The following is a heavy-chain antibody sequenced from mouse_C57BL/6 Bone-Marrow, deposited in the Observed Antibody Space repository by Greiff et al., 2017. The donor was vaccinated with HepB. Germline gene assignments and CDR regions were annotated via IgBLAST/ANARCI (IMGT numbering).Heavy chain of an antibody. CDR2: FYPGSGSI. D-gene: IGHD1-1*01. J-gene: IGHJ4*01. CDR3: ARHEDKMSTVVPMDY. Sequence: VKLVESGAELVKPGASVKLSCKASGYTFTEYTIHWVKQRSGQGLEWIGWFYPGSGSIKYNEKFKDKATLTADKSSSTVYMELSRLTSEDSAVYFCARHEDKMSTVVPMDYWGQGTSVTVSS. CDR1: GYTFTEYT. V-gene: IGHV1-62-2*01.